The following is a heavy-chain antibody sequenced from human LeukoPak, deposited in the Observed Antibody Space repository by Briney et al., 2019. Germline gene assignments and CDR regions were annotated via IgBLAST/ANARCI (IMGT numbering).Heavy chain of an antibody. V-gene: IGHV3-23*01. Sequence: AGSLRLSCAASGFTFSNYAMSWVRQAPGKGLEWVSTISNNGGDTYYADSVRGRFTISRDNSKNTLFLQMTSLRADDTALYYCVKGWGDFWGQGTLVTVSS. J-gene: IGHJ4*02. CDR2: ISNNGGDT. CDR1: GFTFSNYA. D-gene: IGHD7-27*01. CDR3: VKGWGDF.